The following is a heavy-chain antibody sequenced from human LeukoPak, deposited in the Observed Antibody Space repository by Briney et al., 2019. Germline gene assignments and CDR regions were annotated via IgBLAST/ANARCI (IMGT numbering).Heavy chain of an antibody. Sequence: GGSLRLSCGASGFTFSSYAMSWVRQAPGKGLEWVSTISGSGGTTYYADSVKGRFTISRDDSKNALYLQMNSLTAADTAVYYCAKWRGRFHYDSSGYYRNWGQGTLVTVSS. CDR3: AKWRGRFHYDSSGYYRN. CDR2: ISGSGGTT. D-gene: IGHD3-22*01. CDR1: GFTFSSYA. V-gene: IGHV3-23*01. J-gene: IGHJ4*02.